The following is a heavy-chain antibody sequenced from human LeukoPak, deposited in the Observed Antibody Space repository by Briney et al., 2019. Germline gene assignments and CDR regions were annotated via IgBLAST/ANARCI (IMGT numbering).Heavy chain of an antibody. D-gene: IGHD1-26*01. Sequence: PSETLSLTCTVSGGSISSGGYYWSWIRQHPGKGLEWIGYIYYSGSTYYNPSLKSRVTISVDTSKNQFSLKLSSVTAADTAVYYCARGIGVGAAHFDYWGQGTLVTVSS. CDR3: ARGIGVGAAHFDY. V-gene: IGHV4-31*03. J-gene: IGHJ4*02. CDR1: GGSISSGGYY. CDR2: IYYSGST.